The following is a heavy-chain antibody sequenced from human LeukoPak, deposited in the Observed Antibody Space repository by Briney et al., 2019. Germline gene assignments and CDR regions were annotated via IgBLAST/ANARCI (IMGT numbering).Heavy chain of an antibody. CDR3: AKGEWELLGGFDY. CDR2: ISWNSGSI. Sequence: GRSLRLSCAASGFTFDDYAMHWVRQAPGKGLEWVSGISWNSGSIGYADSVKGRFTISRDNAKNSLHRQKNSLRPEDMALYYCAKGEWELLGGFDYWGQGTLVTVSS. J-gene: IGHJ4*02. D-gene: IGHD1-26*01. CDR1: GFTFDDYA. V-gene: IGHV3-9*03.